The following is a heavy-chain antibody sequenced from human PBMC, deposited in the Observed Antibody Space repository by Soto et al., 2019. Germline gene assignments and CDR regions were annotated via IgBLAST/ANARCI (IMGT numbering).Heavy chain of an antibody. CDR3: ARGLYDFWSGHPKGLDY. CDR1: GFTFSGSA. J-gene: IGHJ4*02. Sequence: EVQLVESGGGLVQPGGSLKLSCGASGFTFSGSAMHWVRQASGKGLEWVGRIRSKANSYATAYAVSVKGKFTISRDDSRNTAYLQMNSLKTEDTAVYYCARGLYDFWSGHPKGLDYWGQGTVVTVSS. D-gene: IGHD3-3*01. V-gene: IGHV3-73*02. CDR2: IRSKANSYAT.